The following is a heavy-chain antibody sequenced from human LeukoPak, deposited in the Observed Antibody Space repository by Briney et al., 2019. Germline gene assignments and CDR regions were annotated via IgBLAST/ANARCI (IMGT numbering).Heavy chain of an antibody. Sequence: GRSLRLSCAASGFTFSSYTMHWVSQAPGKGLEWVAVISYDGSNEYYADSVKGRFTISRDNSKSTLYLQMNSLRAEDATMYYCARAPSGYYPYFDYWGQGTLVTVSS. V-gene: IGHV3-30*04. J-gene: IGHJ4*02. CDR3: ARAPSGYYPYFDY. CDR2: ISYDGSNE. CDR1: GFTFSSYT. D-gene: IGHD3-3*01.